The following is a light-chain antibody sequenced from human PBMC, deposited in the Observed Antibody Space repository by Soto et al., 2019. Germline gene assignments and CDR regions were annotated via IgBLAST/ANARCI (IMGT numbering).Light chain of an antibody. Sequence: QSVLTQPASVSGSPGQSITISCTGTSSDVGGYNYVSWYQQHPGKAPKLMIYEVSNRPSGVSNRFSGSKSGNTASLTISGLQAEDEADYYCSSYKSGTGGVFGTGTKGTVL. CDR2: EVS. CDR1: SSDVGGYNY. J-gene: IGLJ1*01. CDR3: SSYKSGTGGV. V-gene: IGLV2-14*01.